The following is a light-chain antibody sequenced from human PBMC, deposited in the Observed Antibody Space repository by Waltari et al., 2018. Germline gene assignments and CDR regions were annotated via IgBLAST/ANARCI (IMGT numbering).Light chain of an antibody. V-gene: IGKV3-20*01. J-gene: IGKJ1*01. CDR3: QHYRSSPPP. CDR1: QRVSSGY. Sequence: EIVLTQSPGTLSLSPGERATPSCRASQRVSSGYLAWYQQEPGQAPRLLIYGASNRAAGIPDRFSGGGSGTDFTLTISRLEPEDFAVYYCQHYRSSPPPFGQGTNVEIK. CDR2: GAS.